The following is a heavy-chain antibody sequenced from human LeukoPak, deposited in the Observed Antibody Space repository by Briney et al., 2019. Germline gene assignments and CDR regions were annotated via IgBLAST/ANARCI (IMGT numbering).Heavy chain of an antibody. V-gene: IGHV1-2*02. CDR1: GYTFTGYY. CDR3: ASRGVGAAYYFDY. Sequence: ASVKVSCKASGYTFTGYYMHWVRQAPGQGHEWMGWINPNSGGTNYAQKFQGRVTMTRDTSISTAYMELSRLRSDDTAVYYCASRGVGAAYYFDYWGQGTLVTVSS. CDR2: INPNSGGT. J-gene: IGHJ4*02. D-gene: IGHD1-26*01.